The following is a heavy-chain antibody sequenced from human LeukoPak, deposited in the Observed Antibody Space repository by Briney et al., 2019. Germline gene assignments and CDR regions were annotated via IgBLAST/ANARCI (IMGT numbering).Heavy chain of an antibody. CDR2: ISGDATST. CDR3: AKDSPVATY. Sequence: GASLRLSCAASGFSLSNYGMTWVRQAPGKGLEWVSAISGDATSTYYADSVKGRFTISRDNSKNTLYLEMNSLRADDTAVYYCAKDSPVATYWGQGTLVTVSS. V-gene: IGHV3-23*01. J-gene: IGHJ4*02. CDR1: GFSLSNYG. D-gene: IGHD4-23*01.